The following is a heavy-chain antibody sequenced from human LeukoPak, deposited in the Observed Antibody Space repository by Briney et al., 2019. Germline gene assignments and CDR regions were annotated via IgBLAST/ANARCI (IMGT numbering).Heavy chain of an antibody. J-gene: IGHJ6*02. CDR1: GFTFSSYG. D-gene: IGHD3-16*02. CDR3: ARDPSLFGLDV. CDR2: IWYDGSNK. Sequence: SGGSLRLSCAASGFTFSSYGMHWVRQAPGKGLEWVAVIWYDGSNKYYADSVKGRFTISRDNSKNTLYLQMNGLRAEDTAVYYCARDPSLFGLDVWGQGTTVTVSS. V-gene: IGHV3-33*01.